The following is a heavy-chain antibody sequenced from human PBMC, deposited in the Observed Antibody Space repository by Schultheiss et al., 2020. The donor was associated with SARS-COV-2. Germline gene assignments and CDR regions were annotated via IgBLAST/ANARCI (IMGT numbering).Heavy chain of an antibody. CDR3: ARVPLGSWWLRRLAFDY. CDR1: GYTFTSFG. Sequence: ASVKVSCKASGYTFTSFGISWVRQAPGQGLEWMGWISGYDGNTNYAQKLQGRVTMTTDTSTSTAYMELRSLRSEDTAVYYCARVPLGSWWLRRLAFDYWGQGTLVTVSS. CDR2: ISGYDGNT. J-gene: IGHJ4*02. D-gene: IGHD5-12*01. V-gene: IGHV1-18*01.